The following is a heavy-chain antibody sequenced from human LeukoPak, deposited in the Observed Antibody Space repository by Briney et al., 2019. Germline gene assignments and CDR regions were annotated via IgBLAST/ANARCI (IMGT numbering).Heavy chain of an antibody. CDR1: GLTFSRET. Sequence: GGSLRLSCVVSGLTFSRETMGWVRQAPGKGLEWVSVIYSGGSTYYADSVKGRFTISRDNSKNTLYLRMNSLRAEDTAVYYCAREDGSGSNHLDYWGQGTLVTVSS. J-gene: IGHJ4*02. CDR3: AREDGSGSNHLDY. D-gene: IGHD3-10*01. CDR2: IYSGGST. V-gene: IGHV3-66*01.